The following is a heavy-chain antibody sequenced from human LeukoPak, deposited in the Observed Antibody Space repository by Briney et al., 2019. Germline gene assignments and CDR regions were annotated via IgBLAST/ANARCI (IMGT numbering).Heavy chain of an antibody. V-gene: IGHV3-23*01. CDR1: GFTFSSYA. J-gene: IGHJ4*02. D-gene: IGHD4-4*01. Sequence: GGSLRLSCAASGFTFSSYAMSWVRQAPGKGLEWVSAISGSGGSTYYADSVKGRFTISRDDSKNTLDLQMNSLRAEDTAVYYCARDFNLGTTDSYWGQGTLVTVSS. CDR2: ISGSGGST. CDR3: ARDFNLGTTDSY.